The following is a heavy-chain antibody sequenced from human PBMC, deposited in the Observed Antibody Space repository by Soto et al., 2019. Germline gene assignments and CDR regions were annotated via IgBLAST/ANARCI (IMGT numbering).Heavy chain of an antibody. D-gene: IGHD3-10*01. CDR1: GFTFSSYS. CDR3: VRERGLSSYYGMDV. Sequence: EMQLVESGGGLVKPGGSLRLSCAASGFTFSSYSMNWVRQASGKGLEWVASISSSSSHIYYADSVKGRFTISRDNARNSLDLQMNSLRAEDTAVYYCVRERGLSSYYGMDVWGQGTTVTVSS. V-gene: IGHV3-21*01. J-gene: IGHJ6*02. CDR2: ISSSSSHI.